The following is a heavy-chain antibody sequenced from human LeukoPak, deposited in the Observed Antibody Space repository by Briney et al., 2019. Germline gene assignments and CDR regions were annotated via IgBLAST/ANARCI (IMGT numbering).Heavy chain of an antibody. D-gene: IGHD3-22*01. CDR2: INPNSGGT. CDR1: GYTFTGYY. Sequence: ASVKVSCKASGYTFTGYYLHWVRRAPGQGLEWMGLINPNSGGTNYAQKFQGRVIMTRDTSISTAYMELSRLRSDDTAVYYCARDKGNYYDSSGYYSFDYWGQGTLVTVSS. CDR3: ARDKGNYYDSSGYYSFDY. V-gene: IGHV1-2*02. J-gene: IGHJ4*02.